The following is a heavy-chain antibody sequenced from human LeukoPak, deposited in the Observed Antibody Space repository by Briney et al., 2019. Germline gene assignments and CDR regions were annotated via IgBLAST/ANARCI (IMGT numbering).Heavy chain of an antibody. V-gene: IGHV3-23*01. CDR2: ISGSGGST. J-gene: IGHJ4*02. Sequence: GGSLRLSCAASGFTFSSYAMSWVRQAPGKGLEWVSAISGSGGSTYYADSVKGRFTVSRDNSKNTLYLQMNSLRAEDTAVYYCAKNKDWNDEELDYWGQGTLVTVSS. CDR3: AKNKDWNDEELDY. D-gene: IGHD1-1*01. CDR1: GFTFSSYA.